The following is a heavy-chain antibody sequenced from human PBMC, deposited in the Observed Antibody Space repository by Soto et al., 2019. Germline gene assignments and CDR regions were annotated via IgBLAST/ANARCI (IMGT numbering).Heavy chain of an antibody. CDR2: ISQDGAIA. D-gene: IGHD1-1*01. V-gene: IGHV3-74*01. Sequence: VQLVESGGGLVQPGGSLRLSCAASGFAFGSYWMHWVRQAPGKGLVWVSRISQDGAIATQADSVKGRFTISRDNAKNTLFLQKNSLRAVDTAVYYCLRDQRHWNEFADQWGQGTLVTVSS. CDR1: GFAFGSYW. CDR3: LRDQRHWNEFADQ. J-gene: IGHJ4*02.